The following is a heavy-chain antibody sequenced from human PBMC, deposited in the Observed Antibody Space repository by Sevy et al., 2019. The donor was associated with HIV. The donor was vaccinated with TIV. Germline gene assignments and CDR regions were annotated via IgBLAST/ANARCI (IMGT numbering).Heavy chain of an antibody. CDR1: GDSVSSNSAA. CDR2: TFYRSKWYN. Sequence: SQTLSLTCAISGDSVSSNSAAWNWIRQSPSRGLEWLGRTFYRSKWYNDYAVSMKSRITIKPDTSKNQVSLQLNSVTPEDTAIYYCARDGLTYGGMDVWGQGTTVTVSS. V-gene: IGHV6-1*01. J-gene: IGHJ6*02. D-gene: IGHD1-20*01. CDR3: ARDGLTYGGMDV.